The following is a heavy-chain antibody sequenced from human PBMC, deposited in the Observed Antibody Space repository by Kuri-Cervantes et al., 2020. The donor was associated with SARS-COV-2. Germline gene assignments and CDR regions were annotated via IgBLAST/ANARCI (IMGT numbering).Heavy chain of an antibody. CDR3: ARDSLDWFTPLDY. Sequence: GGSLRLSCAASGFTFSDYYMSWIRQAPGKGLEWVSSISSSSSYIYYADSVKGRFTISRDNAKNSLYLQMNSLRAEDTAVYYCARDSLDWFTPLDYWGQGTLVTVSS. CDR2: ISSSSSYI. J-gene: IGHJ4*02. D-gene: IGHD3-9*01. V-gene: IGHV3-11*06. CDR1: GFTFSDYY.